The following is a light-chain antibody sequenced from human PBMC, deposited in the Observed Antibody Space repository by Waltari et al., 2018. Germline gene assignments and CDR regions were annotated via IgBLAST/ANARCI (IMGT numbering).Light chain of an antibody. CDR1: NIGMTS. J-gene: IGLJ2*01. Sequence: SPVVTQPPSVSVAPGKTARSTCGGTNIGMTSVLWHQPKPGQAPGLVISFDSDRPSGIPERFSGSNSGNPATLTITRVEAGDEADYYCQVWLSSSDHPVFGGGTKLTVL. CDR3: QVWLSSSDHPV. V-gene: IGLV3-21*04. CDR2: FDS.